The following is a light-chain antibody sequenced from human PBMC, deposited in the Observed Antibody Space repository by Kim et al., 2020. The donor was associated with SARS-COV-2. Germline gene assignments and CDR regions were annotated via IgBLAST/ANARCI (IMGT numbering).Light chain of an antibody. CDR3: ASWDNGLNARV. V-gene: IGLV1-44*01. CDR2: SSN. J-gene: IGLJ3*02. CDR1: SPNIASNT. Sequence: GQRVTISCSGSSPNIASNTVNWYQQLPGRAPKLLIHSSNQRPSGVPDRFSGSKSGTSGSLAISGLQSEDEADYYCASWDNGLNARVFGGGTQLTVL.